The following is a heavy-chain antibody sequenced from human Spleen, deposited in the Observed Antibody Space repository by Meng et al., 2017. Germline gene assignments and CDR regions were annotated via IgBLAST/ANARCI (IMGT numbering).Heavy chain of an antibody. CDR1: GFTFSNYW. J-gene: IGHJ4*02. Sequence: VQPVESGGGLVKPGGSLILSCAVSGFTFSNYWMHWVRQAPGKGLVWVSRINSDGRSTSYADSVKGRFTISRDNAKNTLYLQMNSLRVEDTAVYYCAREDYGEFDSWGQGALVTVSS. D-gene: IGHD4-17*01. CDR2: INSDGRST. V-gene: IGHV3-74*01. CDR3: AREDYGEFDS.